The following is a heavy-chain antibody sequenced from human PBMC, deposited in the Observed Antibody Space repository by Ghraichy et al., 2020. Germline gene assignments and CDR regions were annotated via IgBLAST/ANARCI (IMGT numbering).Heavy chain of an antibody. Sequence: GGSLRLSCAASGFTFSIYNMNWVRQAPGKGLEWVVYINSRSNAVHYADPVRGRFTISRDNANNSLFLQMNSLRDDDTAVYYCAREGPGISVAGLWGQGTLVTVSS. V-gene: IGHV3-48*02. CDR2: INSRSNAV. J-gene: IGHJ4*02. CDR1: GFTFSIYN. CDR3: AREGPGISVAGL. D-gene: IGHD6-19*01.